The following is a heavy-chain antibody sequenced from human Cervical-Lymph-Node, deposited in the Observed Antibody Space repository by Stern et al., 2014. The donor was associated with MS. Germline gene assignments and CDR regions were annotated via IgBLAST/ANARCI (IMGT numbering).Heavy chain of an antibody. V-gene: IGHV1-46*01. CDR3: EREVAGHRLGMMDV. CDR1: GYTFINDY. D-gene: IGHD6-19*01. J-gene: IGHJ6*02. Sequence: QVQLVQSGAEVKKPGASVKVSCKASGYTFINDYMHWVRQAPGQGLEWMGIINPSGGSTSYAQKFQGRVTMTRDTSTSTVYMELSSLRSEDTAVYYCEREVAGHRLGMMDVWGQGTTVTVSS. CDR2: INPSGGST.